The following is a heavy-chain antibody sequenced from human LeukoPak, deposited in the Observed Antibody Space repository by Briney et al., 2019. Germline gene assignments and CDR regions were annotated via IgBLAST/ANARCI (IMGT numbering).Heavy chain of an antibody. V-gene: IGHV4-34*08. Sequence: PSETLSLTCAVYGGTFSGYYWSWIRQPPGKGLEWIGEINHSGSTNYNPSLKSRVTISVDTSKNQFSLKLSSVTAADTAVYYCASRYTRTPPHYYYYYMDVWGKGTTVTVSS. CDR1: GGTFSGYY. CDR2: INHSGST. CDR3: ASRYTRTPPHYYYYYMDV. J-gene: IGHJ6*03. D-gene: IGHD2-2*01.